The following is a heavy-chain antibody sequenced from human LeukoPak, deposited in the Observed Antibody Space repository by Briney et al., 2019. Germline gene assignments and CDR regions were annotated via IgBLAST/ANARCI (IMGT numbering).Heavy chain of an antibody. Sequence: GGSLRLSCAASGFTFRSYAMSWVRQAPGKGLEWVSTLASSSGGGTYYADSVKGRFTISRDSSRNTLFLQMNSLRAEDTAVYYCAKDHLTFTVTDYSSFDYWGQGVLVTVSS. V-gene: IGHV3-23*01. D-gene: IGHD4-17*01. CDR3: AKDHLTFTVTDYSSFDY. J-gene: IGHJ4*02. CDR2: LASSSGGGT. CDR1: GFTFRSYA.